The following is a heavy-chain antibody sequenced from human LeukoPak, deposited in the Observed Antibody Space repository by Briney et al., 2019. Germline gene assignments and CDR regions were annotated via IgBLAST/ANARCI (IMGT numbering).Heavy chain of an antibody. CDR3: ARDPRITMVRGVIRRVPGRLGFDP. CDR1: GYTFTSYD. CDR2: MNPNSGNT. V-gene: IGHV1-8*01. D-gene: IGHD3-10*01. Sequence: PGASVKVSCKASGYTFTSYDINWVRQATGQGLEWMGWMNPNSGNTGYAQKFQGRVTMTTDTSTSTAYMELRSLRSDDTAVYYCARDPRITMVRGVIRRVPGRLGFDPWGQGTLVTVSS. J-gene: IGHJ5*02.